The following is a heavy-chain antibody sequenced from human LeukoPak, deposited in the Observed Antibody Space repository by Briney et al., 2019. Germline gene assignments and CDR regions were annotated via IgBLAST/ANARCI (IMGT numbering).Heavy chain of an antibody. CDR2: IIPIFGTA. D-gene: IGHD2-15*01. J-gene: IGHJ5*02. Sequence: SVNVSCKASVCTFSSYAISWVRQAPGQGLEWMGGIIPIFGTANYAQKFQGRVTITTDESTSTAYMELSSLRSEDTAVYYCARASPYFYCSGGSCYFHPWGQGTLVTVSS. CDR3: ARASPYFYCSGGSCYFHP. V-gene: IGHV1-69*05. CDR1: VCTFSSYA.